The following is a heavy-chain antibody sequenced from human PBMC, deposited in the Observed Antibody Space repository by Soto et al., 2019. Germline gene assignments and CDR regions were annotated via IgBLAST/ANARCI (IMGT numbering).Heavy chain of an antibody. Sequence: SETLSLTCTVSGGSISSSSYYWGWVRQPPGKGLEWIGSIYYSGSTYYNPSLRSRVTIFVDTSKNQFSLKLSSVTAADTAVYYCARLIRFLNYMDVWGKGTTVTVSS. CDR3: ARLIRFLNYMDV. J-gene: IGHJ6*03. V-gene: IGHV4-39*01. D-gene: IGHD3-3*01. CDR1: GGSISSSSYY. CDR2: IYYSGST.